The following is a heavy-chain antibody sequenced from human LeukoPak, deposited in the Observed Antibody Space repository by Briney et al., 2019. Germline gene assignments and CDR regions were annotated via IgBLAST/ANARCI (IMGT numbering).Heavy chain of an antibody. Sequence: ASVKVSCKASGGTFSSYAISWVRQAPGQGLEWMGGIIPIFGTANYAQKFQGRVTITADESTSTAYMELSSLRSEDTAVYYCARDGWGYCSGGSCSDRYWYFDLWGRGTLVTVSS. J-gene: IGHJ2*01. V-gene: IGHV1-69*13. CDR3: ARDGWGYCSGGSCSDRYWYFDL. D-gene: IGHD2-15*01. CDR1: GGTFSSYA. CDR2: IIPIFGTA.